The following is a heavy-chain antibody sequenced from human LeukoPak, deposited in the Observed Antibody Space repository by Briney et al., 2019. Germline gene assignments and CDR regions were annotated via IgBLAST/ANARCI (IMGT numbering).Heavy chain of an antibody. J-gene: IGHJ4*02. CDR1: GGSISSYY. CDR3: ARGSGSYLTLFDY. D-gene: IGHD1-26*01. V-gene: IGHV4-59*13. CDR2: IYYSGST. Sequence: SETLSLTCTVSGGSISSYYWSWIRQPPGKGLEGIGYIYYSGSTNYSPSLKSRVTISVETSKNQFSLKLSSVTAADTAVYYCARGSGSYLTLFDYWGQGTLVTVSS.